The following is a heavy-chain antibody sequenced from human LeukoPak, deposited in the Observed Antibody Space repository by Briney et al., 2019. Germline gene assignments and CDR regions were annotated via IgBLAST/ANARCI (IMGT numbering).Heavy chain of an antibody. Sequence: GGSLKLSCAASGFTVSSNYMSWVRQAPGKGLEWVSVIYSGGSTYYADSVKGRFTISRDNSKNTLYLQMNSLRAEDTAVYYCAKGYGSGSYCLDYWGQGTLVTVSS. D-gene: IGHD3-10*01. CDR3: AKGYGSGSYCLDY. J-gene: IGHJ4*02. CDR1: GFTVSSNY. V-gene: IGHV3-53*01. CDR2: IYSGGST.